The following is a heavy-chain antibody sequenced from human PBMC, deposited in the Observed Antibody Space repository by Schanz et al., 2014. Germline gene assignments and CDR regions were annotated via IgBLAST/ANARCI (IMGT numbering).Heavy chain of an antibody. CDR3: ARDSGPYYDKSMDV. Sequence: EVQLVESGGGFVQPGGSLGLSCVVSGFTVSSDHMSWVRQAPGKGLEWVSALSGSGGSTYYADSVKGRFTISRDNSKNTLYLQMNSLRAEDTALYYCARDSGPYYDKSMDVWGQGTTVAVSS. J-gene: IGHJ6*02. CDR1: GFTVSSDH. CDR2: LSGSGGST. V-gene: IGHV3-23*04. D-gene: IGHD3-9*01.